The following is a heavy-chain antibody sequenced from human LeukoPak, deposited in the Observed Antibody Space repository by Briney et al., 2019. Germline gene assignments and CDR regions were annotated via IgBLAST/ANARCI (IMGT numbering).Heavy chain of an antibody. CDR2: IYYSGST. Sequence: PSETLSLTCTVSGGSISSYYWSWIRQRQGTGLERIGYIYYSGSTNYNPSLKSRVTISVDTSKNQFSLKLSSVTAADTAVYYCAKRGDSVAAISWLDPWGQGTLVTVSS. D-gene: IGHD5-12*01. J-gene: IGHJ5*02. CDR1: GGSISSYY. V-gene: IGHV4-59*01. CDR3: AKRGDSVAAISWLDP.